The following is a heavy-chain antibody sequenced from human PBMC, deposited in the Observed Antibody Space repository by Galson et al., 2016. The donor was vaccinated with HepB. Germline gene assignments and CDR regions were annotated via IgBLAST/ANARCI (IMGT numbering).Heavy chain of an antibody. CDR3: ARRPRGTRHYYHGLDV. CDR2: VSHSGDS. CDR1: GVSLSDYY. D-gene: IGHD3-16*01. Sequence: SETLSLTCTFHGVSLSDYYWSWIRQSPGKGLEWIGEVSHSGDSKYITSLKGRVTMSMDTSEGQFSLRVTSVTAADTAVYHCARRPRGTRHYYHGLDVWGPGATVTVSS. J-gene: IGHJ6*02. V-gene: IGHV4-34*01.